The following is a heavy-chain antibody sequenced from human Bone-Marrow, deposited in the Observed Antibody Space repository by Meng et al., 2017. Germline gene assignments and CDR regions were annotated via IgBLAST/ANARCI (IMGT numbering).Heavy chain of an antibody. CDR3: AREGLLWFGELLSSDDDAFDI. V-gene: IGHV3-21*01. D-gene: IGHD3-10*01. Sequence: GEFLKISCAASGSTFSSYSMNWVRQAPGKGLEWVSSISSSSSYIYYADSVKGRFTISRDNAKNSLYLQMNSLRAEDTAVYYSAREGLLWFGELLSSDDDAFDIWGQGTMVTVSS. CDR2: ISSSSSYI. CDR1: GSTFSSYS. J-gene: IGHJ3*02.